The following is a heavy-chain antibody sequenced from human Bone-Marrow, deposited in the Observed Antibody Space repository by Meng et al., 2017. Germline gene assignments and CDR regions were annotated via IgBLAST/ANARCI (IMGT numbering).Heavy chain of an antibody. D-gene: IGHD4-23*01. Sequence: SLKISCAASGFTFDDYAMHWVRQAPGKGLEWVSGISWNSGSIGYADSVKGRFTISRDNAKNSLYLQMNSLRAEDMALYYCMADASTVAPHYYYGMDIWGQGTTVTVSS. CDR2: ISWNSGSI. V-gene: IGHV3-9*03. J-gene: IGHJ6*02. CDR3: MADASTVAPHYYYGMDI. CDR1: GFTFDDYA.